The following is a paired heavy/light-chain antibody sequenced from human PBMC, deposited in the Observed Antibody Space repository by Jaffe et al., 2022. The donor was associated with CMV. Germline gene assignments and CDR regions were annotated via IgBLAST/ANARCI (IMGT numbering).Light chain of an antibody. CDR3: QQSTTWPPMYT. CDR1: QSVRSN. CDR2: GAS. V-gene: IGKV3-15*01. J-gene: IGKJ2*01. Sequence: ETVMTQSPATLSVSPGESATLSCRASQSVRSNLAWYQQKPGQAPRLLIYGASTRATGVPARFSGSGSGTEFTLTISGLQSEDFAVYFCQQSTTWPPMYTFGQGTKLEIK.
Heavy chain of an antibody. CDR3: ARVAFISGYYPFDI. CDR1: GGSFNSNY. D-gene: IGHD5-12*01. J-gene: IGHJ3*02. Sequence: QMQLQQWGAGLVKPSETLSLTCAVSGGSFNSNYWSWIRQTPGKGLEWIGEFSQTGTTNYNPALKSRVTISVDTSKSQFSLKMTSVTASDTALYFCARVAFISGYYPFDIWGQGTMVTVSS. V-gene: IGHV4-34*02. CDR2: FSQTGTT.